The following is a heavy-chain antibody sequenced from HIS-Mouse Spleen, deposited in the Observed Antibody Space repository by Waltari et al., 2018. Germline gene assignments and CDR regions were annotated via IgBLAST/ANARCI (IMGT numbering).Heavy chain of an antibody. V-gene: IGHV4-39*07. CDR3: AREIPYSSSWDDWYFDL. Sequence: QLQLQESGPGLVKPSETLSLTCTVSGGSISSSSYYWGWIRQPPGKGLEWIGSIYYSGSTYDNPSLKGRVTIAVDTSKNQFSLKLSSVTAADTAVYYCAREIPYSSSWDDWYFDLWGRGTLVTFSS. CDR2: IYYSGST. J-gene: IGHJ2*01. CDR1: GGSISSSSYY. D-gene: IGHD6-13*01.